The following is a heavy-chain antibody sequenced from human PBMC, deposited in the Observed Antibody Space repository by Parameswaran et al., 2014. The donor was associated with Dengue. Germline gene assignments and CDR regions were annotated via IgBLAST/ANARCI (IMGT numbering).Heavy chain of an antibody. Sequence: WIRQPPGKGLEWVSYISSSSSTIYYADSVKGRFTISRDSAKNSLYLQMNSLRAEDTAVYYCARDSSGSLDYWGQGTLVTVSS. CDR3: ARDSSGSLDY. J-gene: IGHJ4*02. CDR2: ISSSSSTI. D-gene: IGHD3-22*01. V-gene: IGHV3-48*01.